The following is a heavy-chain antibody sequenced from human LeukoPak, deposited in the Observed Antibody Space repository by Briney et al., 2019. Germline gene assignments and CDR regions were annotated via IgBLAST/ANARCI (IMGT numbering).Heavy chain of an antibody. J-gene: IGHJ5*02. CDR1: GGSISSSNHY. D-gene: IGHD2-2*01. CDR3: AREEASAADS. V-gene: IGHV4-39*01. CDR2: IYYTGGT. Sequence: SETLSLTCTVSGGSISSSNHYWAWIRQPPGKGLEWIGSIYYTGGTFYSPSLKSRVTLNVDASSNQFSLNLNTVTAADTAVYFCAREEASAADSWGQGTLVTVSS.